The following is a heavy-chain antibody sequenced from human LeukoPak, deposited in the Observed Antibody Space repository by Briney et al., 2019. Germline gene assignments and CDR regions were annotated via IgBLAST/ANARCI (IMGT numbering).Heavy chain of an antibody. V-gene: IGHV4-34*01. J-gene: IGHJ4*02. CDR1: GGSFSGYY. Sequence: SETLSLTCAVCGGSFSGYYWSWIRQPPGKGLEWIGEINHSGSTNYNPSLKSRVTISVDTSKNQFSLKLSSVTAADTAVYYCARRALSWYVWGSYRPGFDYWGQGTLVTVSS. D-gene: IGHD3-16*02. CDR2: INHSGST. CDR3: ARRALSWYVWGSYRPGFDY.